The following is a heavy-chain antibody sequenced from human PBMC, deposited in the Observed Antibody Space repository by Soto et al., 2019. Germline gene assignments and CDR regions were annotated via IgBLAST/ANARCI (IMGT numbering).Heavy chain of an antibody. CDR3: ATGPMVPRSYYYGMDV. D-gene: IGHD3-10*01. CDR2: FDPEDGET. Sequence: QVQLVQSGAEVKKPGASVKVSCKVSGYTLTELSMHWVRQAPGKGLEWMGGFDPEDGETIYVQKFQGRVTMTEDTSTDTAYMELSSLRSEDTAVYYCATGPMVPRSYYYGMDVWGQGTKVTVSS. J-gene: IGHJ6*02. V-gene: IGHV1-24*01. CDR1: GYTLTELS.